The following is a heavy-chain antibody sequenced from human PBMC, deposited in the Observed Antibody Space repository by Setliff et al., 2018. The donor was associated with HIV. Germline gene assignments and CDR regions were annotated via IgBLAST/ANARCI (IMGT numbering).Heavy chain of an antibody. CDR3: GKDTAVSPVDAFDM. Sequence: GGSLRLSCEASGFRVADTYMAWVRQAPGKGLEWVTLLYKAGKTYYADFVKGRFTIARDDTKNMLYLQMNSLSADDTAVYYCGKDTAVSPVDAFDMWGQGTMVTVSS. J-gene: IGHJ3*02. V-gene: IGHV3-66*01. CDR1: GFRVADTY. D-gene: IGHD5-18*01. CDR2: LYKAGKT.